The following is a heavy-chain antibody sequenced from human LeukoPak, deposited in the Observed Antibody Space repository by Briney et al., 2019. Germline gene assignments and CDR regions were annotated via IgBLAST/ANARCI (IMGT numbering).Heavy chain of an antibody. V-gene: IGHV1-46*01. Sequence: ASVKVSCKASGYTFTSYYMHWVRQAPGQGLEWMGIINPSGGSTSYAQKFQGRVTMTRDTSTSTVYMELSSLRSEDTAVYYCARDPNRYCSGGSCYPIPFDYWGQGTLVTVSS. CDR2: INPSGGST. CDR3: ARDPNRYCSGGSCYPIPFDY. J-gene: IGHJ4*02. D-gene: IGHD2-15*01. CDR1: GYTFTSYY.